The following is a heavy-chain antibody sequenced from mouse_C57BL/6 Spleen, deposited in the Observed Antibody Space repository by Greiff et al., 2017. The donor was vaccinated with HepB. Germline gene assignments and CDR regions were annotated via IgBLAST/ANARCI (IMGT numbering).Heavy chain of an antibody. Sequence: EVNLVESGGGLVKPGGSLKLSCAASGFTFSDYGMHWVRQAPEKGLEWVAYISSGSSTIYYADTVKGRFTISRDNAKNTLFLQMTSLRSEDTAMYYCARPDYGRAMDYWGQGTSVTVSS. J-gene: IGHJ4*01. CDR1: GFTFSDYG. V-gene: IGHV5-17*01. CDR3: ARPDYGRAMDY. D-gene: IGHD1-1*01. CDR2: ISSGSSTI.